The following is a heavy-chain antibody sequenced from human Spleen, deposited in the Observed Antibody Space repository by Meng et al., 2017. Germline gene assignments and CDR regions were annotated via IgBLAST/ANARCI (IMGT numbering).Heavy chain of an antibody. V-gene: IGHV1-46*01. CDR3: ARRAGIGAYWYFDL. CDR1: GYTFTAYY. Sequence: ASVKVSCKTSGYTFTAYYIHWVRQAPGQGLEWMGIINPSGGSTSYAQKFQGRVTMTRDTSTSTVYMELSSLRSEDTAVYYCARRAGIGAYWYFDLWGRGTLVTVSS. D-gene: IGHD6-13*01. CDR2: INPSGGST. J-gene: IGHJ2*01.